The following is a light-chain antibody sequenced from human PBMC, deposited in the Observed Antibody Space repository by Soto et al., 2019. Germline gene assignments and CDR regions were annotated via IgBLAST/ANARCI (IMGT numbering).Light chain of an antibody. J-gene: IGKJ1*01. CDR2: GAS. V-gene: IGKV1-39*01. CDR3: QQNYNSRWT. Sequence: DIQMTQSPSSLSASVGDRVTITCRASLPITTYLNWFQQKPGKAPKLLIYGASTLQTGVPSRFNGGGSGTEFTLTISSLQPEDFGTYYCQQNYNSRWTFGQGT. CDR1: LPITTY.